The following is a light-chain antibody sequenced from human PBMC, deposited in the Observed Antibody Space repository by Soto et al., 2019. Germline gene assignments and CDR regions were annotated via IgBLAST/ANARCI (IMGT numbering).Light chain of an antibody. CDR2: GAS. J-gene: IGKJ1*01. V-gene: IGKV3-20*01. CDR3: QQYGSSTSWT. CDR1: QSVGSSY. Sequence: EIVLTQSPDTLSLSPGESATLSCRASQSVGSSYLAWYQQTPGQTPRLLIYGASSRATGIPDRISGSGSGTDFTLTISRLEPEDFAVYYCQQYGSSTSWTFGQGTKVDIK.